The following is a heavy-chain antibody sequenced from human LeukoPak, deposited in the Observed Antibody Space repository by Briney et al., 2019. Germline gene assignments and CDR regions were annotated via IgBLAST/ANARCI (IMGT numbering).Heavy chain of an antibody. J-gene: IGHJ5*01. CDR1: GFTFRKYD. CDR3: ARDETEGCSGGSCYTPWFDS. V-gene: IGHV3-13*01. Sequence: GSLRLSCAASGFTFRKYDMHWLRQTTRKGLEWVSTIDTAGDTYYLDSVKGRFTISRENAKNTLYLQMNSLRAEDTAVYYCARDETEGCSGGSCYTPWFDSWGQGTLVTVSS. CDR2: IDTAGDT. D-gene: IGHD2-15*01.